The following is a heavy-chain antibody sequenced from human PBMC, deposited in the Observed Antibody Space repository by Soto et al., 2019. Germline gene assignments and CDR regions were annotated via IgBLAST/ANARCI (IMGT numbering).Heavy chain of an antibody. V-gene: IGHV3-33*06. J-gene: IGHJ4*02. CDR2: IWSDGSNN. CDR3: AKDLEGYSPGYYFDY. D-gene: IGHD5-18*01. CDR1: GFSFSSYV. Sequence: GSLRLSCAASGFSFSSYVIHWVRQAPDKGMEWVAAIWSDGSNNYYADSVKGRFTISRDNSKNTLYLQMNSLRAEDTAVYYCAKDLEGYSPGYYFDYWGQGTLVTVSS.